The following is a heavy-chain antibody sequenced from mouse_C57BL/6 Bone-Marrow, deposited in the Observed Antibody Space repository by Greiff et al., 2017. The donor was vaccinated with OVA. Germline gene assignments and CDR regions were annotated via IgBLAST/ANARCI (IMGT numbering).Heavy chain of an antibody. CDR2: IYPGSGST. CDR3: ARPGLYYGSSYGYFDV. CDR1: GYTFTSYW. Sequence: QVQLQQPGAELVKPGASVKMSCKASGYTFTSYWITWVKQRPGQGLEWIGDIYPGSGSTNSNEKFKSKATLTVDTSSSTAYMQLSSLTSEDSAVYYCARPGLYYGSSYGYFDVWGTGTTVTVSS. D-gene: IGHD1-1*01. J-gene: IGHJ1*03. V-gene: IGHV1-55*01.